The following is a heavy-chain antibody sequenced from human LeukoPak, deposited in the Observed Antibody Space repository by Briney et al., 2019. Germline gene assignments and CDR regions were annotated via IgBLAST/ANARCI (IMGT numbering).Heavy chain of an antibody. D-gene: IGHD2-2*01. Sequence: ASVKVSCKASGYTFTSYGISWVRQAPGQGLEWMGWISAYNGNTNYAQKLRGRVTMTTDTSTSTAYMELRSLRSDDTAVYYCARAGGPRVPAAISIGEAFDYWGQGTLVTVSS. CDR1: GYTFTSYG. V-gene: IGHV1-18*01. CDR2: ISAYNGNT. J-gene: IGHJ4*02. CDR3: ARAGGPRVPAAISIGEAFDY.